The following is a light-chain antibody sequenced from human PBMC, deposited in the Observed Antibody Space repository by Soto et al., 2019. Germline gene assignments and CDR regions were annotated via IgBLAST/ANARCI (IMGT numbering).Light chain of an antibody. CDR1: QSVSSW. V-gene: IGKV1-5*01. J-gene: IGKJ1*01. Sequence: DIQMTQSPSTLSASVGDRVTITCRASQSVSSWLAWYQQKPGKAPNLLIYDASSLESGVPSRFSGSGFGTEFTLTISGLHPDDFATYFCQQYKTYSTFGQGTKVDIK. CDR3: QQYKTYST. CDR2: DAS.